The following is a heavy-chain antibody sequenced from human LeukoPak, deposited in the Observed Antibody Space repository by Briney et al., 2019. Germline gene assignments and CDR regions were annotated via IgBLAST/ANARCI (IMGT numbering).Heavy chain of an antibody. Sequence: PSQTLSLTCTVSGGSIRSDNYYWNWIRQHPGKGLEWIGNIYYSGSTYYNPSLKSRVTLVVDTSKNQFSLQLTSVCTADTAVYYCARLYGSGKNYFDYWGQGTLVTVSS. CDR3: ARLYGSGKNYFDY. CDR1: GGSIRSDNYY. J-gene: IGHJ4*02. V-gene: IGHV4-31*03. CDR2: IYYSGST. D-gene: IGHD3-10*01.